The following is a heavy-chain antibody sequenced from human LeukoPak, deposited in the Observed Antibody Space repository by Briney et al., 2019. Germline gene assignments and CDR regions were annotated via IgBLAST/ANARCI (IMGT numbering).Heavy chain of an antibody. D-gene: IGHD3-22*01. Sequence: SETLSLTCAVSGGYVNRGTFFWTWIRKPPGKGLEWIVYISNSGSTNYHPSLKSRVTISSDTSKTQFTLKLTSVTAADTAVYYCARSPSGYRFDSWGQGTLVPVSS. J-gene: IGHJ4*02. CDR2: ISNSGST. V-gene: IGHV4-61*01. CDR1: GGYVNRGTFF. CDR3: ARSPSGYRFDS.